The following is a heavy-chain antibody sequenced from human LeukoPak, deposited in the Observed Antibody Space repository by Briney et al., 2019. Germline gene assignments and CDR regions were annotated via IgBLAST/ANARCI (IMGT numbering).Heavy chain of an antibody. V-gene: IGHV4-39*01. J-gene: IGHJ4*02. D-gene: IGHD3-3*01. CDR2: IYYSGST. CDR3: ARQVLTIFGVVPGSTPFDY. CDR1: GGSISSSSYY. Sequence: SETLSLTCTVSGGSISSSSYYWGWIRQPPGKGLEWIGSIYYSGSTYYNPSLKSRVTISVDTSKNQFSLKLSSVTAADTAVYYCARQVLTIFGVVPGSTPFDYWGQGTLVTVSS.